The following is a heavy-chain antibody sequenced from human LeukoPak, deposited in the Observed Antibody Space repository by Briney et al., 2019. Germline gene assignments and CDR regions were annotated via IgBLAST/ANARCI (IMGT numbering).Heavy chain of an antibody. CDR2: IYYSGST. Sequence: ETLSLTCTVSGGSISSYYWSWIRQPPGKGLEWIGYIYYSGSTNYNPSLKSRVTISVDTSKNQFSLKLSSVTAADTAVYYCAREGRSVDYDFWSGLNWFDPWGQGTLVTVSS. D-gene: IGHD3-3*01. V-gene: IGHV4-59*01. CDR3: AREGRSVDYDFWSGLNWFDP. CDR1: GGSISSYY. J-gene: IGHJ5*02.